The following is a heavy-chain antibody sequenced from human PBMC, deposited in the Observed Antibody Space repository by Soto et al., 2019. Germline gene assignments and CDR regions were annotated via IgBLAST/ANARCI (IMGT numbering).Heavy chain of an antibody. CDR3: ARDKGSDSVTIFGVVIKGYYYYYYGMDV. D-gene: IGHD3-3*01. CDR1: GGTFSDST. CDR2: IIPIFDTA. Sequence: ASVKVSCKASGGTFSDSTINWVRQALGQRLEWMGGIIPIFDTANYAQKLQGRVTMTTDTSTSTAYMELRSLRSDDTAVYYCARDKGSDSVTIFGVVIKGYYYYYYGMDVWGQGTTVTVSS. J-gene: IGHJ6*02. V-gene: IGHV1-69*05.